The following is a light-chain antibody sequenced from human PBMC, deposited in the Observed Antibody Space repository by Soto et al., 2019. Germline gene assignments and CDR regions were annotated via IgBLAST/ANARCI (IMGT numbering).Light chain of an antibody. CDR2: LGS. CDR3: MQALQIPWT. Sequence: DIVMTQSPLSLPVTPGEPASISCRSSQSLLHNDGYNFLGWYLQKQGQSPQLLIYLGSNRASGVPDRFSGSGSGKDFTLKISRVEAEDVGVYYCMQALQIPWTFGQGTKVEIK. CDR1: QSLLHNDGYNF. V-gene: IGKV2-28*01. J-gene: IGKJ1*01.